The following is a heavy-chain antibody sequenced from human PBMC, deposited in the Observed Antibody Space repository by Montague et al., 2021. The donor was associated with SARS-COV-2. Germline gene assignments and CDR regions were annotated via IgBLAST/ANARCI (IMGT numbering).Heavy chain of an antibody. V-gene: IGHV3-21*01. CDR1: GFTFSSYS. J-gene: IGHJ4*02. CDR2: ISSSSSYI. Sequence: SLRLSCAASGFTFSSYSMNWVRQAPGKGLEWVSSISSSSSYICYADSVKGRFTISRDNAKSSLYLQMNSLRAEDTAVYYCARGIRITMVRGVTIDYWGQGTLVTVSS. CDR3: ARGIRITMVRGVTIDY. D-gene: IGHD3-10*01.